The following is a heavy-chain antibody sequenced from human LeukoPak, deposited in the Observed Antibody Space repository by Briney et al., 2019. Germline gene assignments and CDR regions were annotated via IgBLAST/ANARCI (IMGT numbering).Heavy chain of an antibody. Sequence: PSETLSLTCTVSGGSISSYYWSWIRQPAGKGLEWIGRIYTSGSTNYNPSLKSRVTMSVDTSKNQFSLRLSSVTAADTAVYYCARANGSGSYYNGYYFDYWGQGTLVTVSS. CDR3: ARANGSGSYYNGYYFDY. J-gene: IGHJ4*02. CDR2: IYTSGST. V-gene: IGHV4-4*07. D-gene: IGHD3-10*01. CDR1: GGSISSYY.